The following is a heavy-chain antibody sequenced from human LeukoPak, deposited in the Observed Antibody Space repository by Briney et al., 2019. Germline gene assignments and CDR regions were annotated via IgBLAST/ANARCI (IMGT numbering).Heavy chain of an antibody. Sequence: ASVKVSCKASGYTFTGYYMHWVRQAPGQGLEWMGWINPNSGGTNYAQKFQGWVTMTRDTSISTAYMELSRLRSDDTAVYYCARDGWANPGHWYFDLWGRGTLVTVSS. CDR3: ARDGWANPGHWYFDL. V-gene: IGHV1-2*04. CDR2: INPNSGGT. CDR1: GYTFTGYY. J-gene: IGHJ2*01. D-gene: IGHD1-26*01.